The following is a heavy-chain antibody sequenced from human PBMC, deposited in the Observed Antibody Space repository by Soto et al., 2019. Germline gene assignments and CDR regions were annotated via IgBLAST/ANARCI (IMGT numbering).Heavy chain of an antibody. CDR3: AKPGGRRVVIVEVDC. D-gene: IGHD3-16*02. CDR1: GFTFSDYA. Sequence: EVQLLESGGGLVQPGGSLRLSCAASGFTFSDYAMGWVRQAPGKGLQRVSGISGSGGSTYYADSVKGRFSISRDNSKSTLYLQMNSLRAEDTDVYYCAKPGGRRVVIVEVDCWGQGTLVTVSS. J-gene: IGHJ4*02. V-gene: IGHV3-23*01. CDR2: ISGSGGST.